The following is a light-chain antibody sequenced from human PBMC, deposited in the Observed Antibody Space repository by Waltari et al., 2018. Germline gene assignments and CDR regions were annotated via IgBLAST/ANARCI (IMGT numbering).Light chain of an antibody. CDR1: QSVSNY. J-gene: IGKJ3*01. CDR3: QQRSIWPPFT. V-gene: IGKV3-11*01. Sequence: EIVLTQSPATLSLSPGEGATLSCRASQSVSNYLAWYQQKPGQAPRLLIYDASNRATGIPARFSGSGSGTDFTLTISSLEPEDFAVYYCQQRSIWPPFTFGPGTKVDIK. CDR2: DAS.